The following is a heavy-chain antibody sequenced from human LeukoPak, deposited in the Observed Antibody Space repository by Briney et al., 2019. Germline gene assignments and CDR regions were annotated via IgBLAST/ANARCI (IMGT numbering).Heavy chain of an antibody. Sequence: ETLSLTCAVYGGSFSGYYWSWIRQAPGKGLEWVSFIDSGGSTYYADSVKGRFTISRDNSKNTLYLQMNSLRAEDTAVYYCASGGVPDYWGQGTPVTVSS. CDR3: ASGGVPDY. J-gene: IGHJ4*02. V-gene: IGHV3-66*01. CDR2: IDSGGST. CDR1: GGSFSGYY. D-gene: IGHD1-1*01.